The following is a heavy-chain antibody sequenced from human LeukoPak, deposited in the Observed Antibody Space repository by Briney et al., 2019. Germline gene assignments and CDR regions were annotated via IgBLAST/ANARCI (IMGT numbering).Heavy chain of an antibody. J-gene: IGHJ4*02. D-gene: IGHD3-10*01. Sequence: SGGSLRLSCAASGFTFSSYWMHWVRQAPGKGLVWVSRIHGDGSNTIYADSVKGRFTISRDNAKNTLYLQMNSLRAEDTAVYYCARDGSLPDFWGQGTPVTVSS. V-gene: IGHV3-74*01. CDR1: GFTFSSYW. CDR2: IHGDGSNT. CDR3: ARDGSLPDF.